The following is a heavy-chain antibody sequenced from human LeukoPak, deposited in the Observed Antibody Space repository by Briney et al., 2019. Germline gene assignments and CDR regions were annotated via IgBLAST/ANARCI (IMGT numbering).Heavy chain of an antibody. V-gene: IGHV4-30-4*01. CDR3: AREWWYYDSSGYYYYYGMDV. CDR2: IYYSGST. J-gene: IGHJ6*02. D-gene: IGHD3-22*01. Sequence: PSQTLSLTCTVSGGSISSGDYYWSWVRQPPGKGLEWIGYIYYSGSTYYNPSLKSRVTISADTSKNQFSLKLSSVTAADTAVYYCAREWWYYDSSGYYYYYGMDVWGQGTTVTVSS. CDR1: GGSISSGDYY.